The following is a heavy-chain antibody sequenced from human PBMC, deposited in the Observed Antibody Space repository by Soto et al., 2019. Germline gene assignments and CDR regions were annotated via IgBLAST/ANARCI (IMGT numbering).Heavy chain of an antibody. CDR1: GGTFSSYA. CDR2: IIPIFGTA. V-gene: IGHV1-69*13. CDR3: AREYCSGGSCYFRRWFAP. J-gene: IGHJ5*02. D-gene: IGHD2-15*01. Sequence: SVKVSCKASGGTFSSYAISWVRQAPGQGLEWMGGIIPIFGTANYAQKFQGRVTITADESTSTAYMELSSLRSEDTAVYYCAREYCSGGSCYFRRWFAPWGQGTQVTVPS.